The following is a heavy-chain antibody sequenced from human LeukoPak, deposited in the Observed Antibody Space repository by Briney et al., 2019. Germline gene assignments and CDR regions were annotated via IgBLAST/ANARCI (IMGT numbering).Heavy chain of an antibody. Sequence: ASVKVSCKASGYTFTRYNMHWVRQAPGQGLEWMGIINPRGGSTSYAQKLQGRVTMTRDTSTSTVYMELSSLRSEDTAVYYCARDWAETAVAHPEYWGQGTLVTVSS. CDR1: GYTFTRYN. CDR2: INPRGGST. D-gene: IGHD5-18*01. J-gene: IGHJ4*02. V-gene: IGHV1-46*01. CDR3: ARDWAETAVAHPEY.